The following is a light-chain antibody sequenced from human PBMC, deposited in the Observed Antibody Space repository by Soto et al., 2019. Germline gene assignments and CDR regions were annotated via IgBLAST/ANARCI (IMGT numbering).Light chain of an antibody. Sequence: DIQMTQSPSSLSASVGDRVTITCRASQSISSYLNWYQQKPRKAPNLLIYAASSLQSGVPSRFSGSGSGTDFSLTSSSLQPEDFATYYCQQSYSTPPYTFGQGTKLEIK. CDR3: QQSYSTPPYT. J-gene: IGKJ2*01. CDR1: QSISSY. V-gene: IGKV1-39*01. CDR2: AAS.